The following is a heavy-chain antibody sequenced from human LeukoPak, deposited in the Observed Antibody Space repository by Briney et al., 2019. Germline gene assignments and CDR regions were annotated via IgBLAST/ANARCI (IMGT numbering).Heavy chain of an antibody. D-gene: IGHD2-15*01. CDR2: INHSGST. J-gene: IGHJ5*02. CDR3: ARGSRVVVVAATKLGLDNWFDP. Sequence: SETLSLTCAVYGGSFSGYYWSWIRQPPGKGLEWIGEINHSGSTNYNPSLKSRVTISVDTSKNQFSLKLSYVTAADTAVYYCARGSRVVVVAATKLGLDNWFDPWGQGTLVTVSS. V-gene: IGHV4-34*01. CDR1: GGSFSGYY.